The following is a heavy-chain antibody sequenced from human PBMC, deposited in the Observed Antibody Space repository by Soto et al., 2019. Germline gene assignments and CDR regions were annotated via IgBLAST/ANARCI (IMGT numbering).Heavy chain of an antibody. CDR2: IYPGDSDT. Sequence: GQSLKISCKGSGYRLTSYWIGWVRQMPGKGLEWMGIIYPGDSDTRYSPSFQGQVTISADKSISTAYLQWSSLKASDNAMYYCPRLRSELAVAKRFYGMDVCGQGTTGSVS. CDR1: GYRLTSYW. J-gene: IGHJ6*01. CDR3: PRLRSELAVAKRFYGMDV. D-gene: IGHD6-19*01. V-gene: IGHV5-51*01.